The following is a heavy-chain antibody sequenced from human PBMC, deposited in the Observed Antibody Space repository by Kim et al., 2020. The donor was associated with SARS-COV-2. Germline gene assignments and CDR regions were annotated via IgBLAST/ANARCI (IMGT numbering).Heavy chain of an antibody. Sequence: ASVKVSCKASGYTFKTYPIHWLRQAPGQTLEWMGWVNAANDQTKYSQKFQGRITISRDTSANTAYMELRSLTTKDTAFYYCVRDMNPTVYDYLGQGTPGT. CDR2: VNAANDQT. J-gene: IGHJ4*02. CDR1: GYTFKTYP. CDR3: VRDMNPTVYDY. V-gene: IGHV1-3*01. D-gene: IGHD4-4*01.